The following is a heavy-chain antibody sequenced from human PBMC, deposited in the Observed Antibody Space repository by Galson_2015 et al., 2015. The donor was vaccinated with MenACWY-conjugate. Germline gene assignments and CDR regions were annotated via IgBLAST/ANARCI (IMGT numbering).Heavy chain of an antibody. Sequence: SLRLSRATSGFTFSNSWMGWVRQAPGKGLEWVANIKHDGSGNFYVDSVKGRFIISRDNAKNSLYLQMDSLRAEDTAVYFCARAKEQWLSKTFDVWGQGTLVTVSS. CDR3: ARAKEQWLSKTFDV. D-gene: IGHD6-19*01. J-gene: IGHJ3*01. CDR2: IKHDGSGN. CDR1: GFTFSNSW. V-gene: IGHV3-7*01.